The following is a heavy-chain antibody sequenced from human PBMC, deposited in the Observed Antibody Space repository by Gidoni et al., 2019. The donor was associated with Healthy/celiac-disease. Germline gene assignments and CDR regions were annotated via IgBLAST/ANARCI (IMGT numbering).Heavy chain of an antibody. D-gene: IGHD1-1*01. CDR3: ARGAQVFREPKFDY. CDR1: GYTFTSYD. CDR2: MNPNSGNT. J-gene: IGHJ4*02. Sequence: QVKPVQSGAEAKKPGASVKASCKASGYTFTSYDINGVRQATGQVLEWMGWMNPNSGNTGYAQKFQGRVTMTRNTSISTAYMELSNLRSEDTAVYYCARGAQVFREPKFDYWGQGTLVTVSS. V-gene: IGHV1-8*01.